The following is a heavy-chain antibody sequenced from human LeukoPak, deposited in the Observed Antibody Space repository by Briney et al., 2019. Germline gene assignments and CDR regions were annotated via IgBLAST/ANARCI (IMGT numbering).Heavy chain of an antibody. J-gene: IGHJ4*02. CDR1: GYTFTSYY. Sequence: ASVKVSCKASGYTFTSYYMHWVRQAPGQGLEWMGWISAYNGNTNYAQKLQGRVTMTTDTSTSTAYMELRSLRSDDTAVYYCARDRTHDYGDYWGQGTLVTVSS. V-gene: IGHV1-18*04. CDR3: ARDRTHDYGDY. CDR2: ISAYNGNT.